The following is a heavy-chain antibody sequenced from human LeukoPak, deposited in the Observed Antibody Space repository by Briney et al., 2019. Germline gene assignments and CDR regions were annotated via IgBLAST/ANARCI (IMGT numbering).Heavy chain of an antibody. D-gene: IGHD3-10*01. J-gene: IGHJ5*02. CDR2: ISGSGGST. CDR3: AKDALGTFRGVIIRWFDP. Sequence: GGSLRLSCAASGFTFSSYAMSWVRQAPGKGLEWVSAISGSGGSTYYADSVKGRFTISRDNSKNTLYLQMNSLRAEDTAVYYCAKDALGTFRGVIIRWFDPWGQGTLVTVSS. CDR1: GFTFSSYA. V-gene: IGHV3-23*01.